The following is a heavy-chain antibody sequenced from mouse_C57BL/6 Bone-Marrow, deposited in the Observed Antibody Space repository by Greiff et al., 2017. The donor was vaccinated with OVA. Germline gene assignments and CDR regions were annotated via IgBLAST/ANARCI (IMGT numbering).Heavy chain of an antibody. J-gene: IGHJ3*01. CDR2: IHTSASDT. CDR3: AIDYGSSSAWFAY. D-gene: IGHD1-1*01. Sequence: QVQLQQPGAELVKPGASVKVSCKASGYTFTSYWMHWVKQRPGQGLEWIGRIHTSASDTNYTQKFKGKATLTVDKSSSTAYMQLSSLTSEDSAVYYCAIDYGSSSAWFAYWGQGTLVTVSA. V-gene: IGHV1-74*01. CDR1: GYTFTSYW.